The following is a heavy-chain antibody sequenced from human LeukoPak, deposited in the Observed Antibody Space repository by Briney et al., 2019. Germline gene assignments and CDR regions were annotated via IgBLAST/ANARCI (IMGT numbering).Heavy chain of an antibody. CDR3: ARADSSSVFLSEAWFDP. CDR2: ISTSSSYI. Sequence: GGSLRLSCAASGFTFSSYGMHWVRQAPGKGLEWVSSISTSSSYIYYADSVKGRFTISRDNAKNSLYLQMNSLRAEDTAVYYCARADSSSVFLSEAWFDPWGQGTLVTVSS. D-gene: IGHD6-13*01. CDR1: GFTFSSYG. V-gene: IGHV3-21*01. J-gene: IGHJ5*02.